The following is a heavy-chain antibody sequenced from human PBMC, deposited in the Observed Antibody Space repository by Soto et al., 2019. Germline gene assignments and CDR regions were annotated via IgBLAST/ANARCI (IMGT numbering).Heavy chain of an antibody. Sequence: QVQLVQSGAEVKKPGSSVKVSCKASGGTFSSYAISWVRQAPGQGLEWMGGIIPIFGTANYAQKFQGRVTITADKSTSTPYMELSSLRSEDTAVYYCASGITIFGVVIIPIDYWGQGTLVTVSS. CDR2: IIPIFGTA. CDR3: ASGITIFGVVIIPIDY. V-gene: IGHV1-69*06. J-gene: IGHJ4*02. CDR1: GGTFSSYA. D-gene: IGHD3-3*01.